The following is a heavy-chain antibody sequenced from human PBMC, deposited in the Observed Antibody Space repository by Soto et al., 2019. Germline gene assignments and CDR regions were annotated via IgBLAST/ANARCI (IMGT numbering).Heavy chain of an antibody. J-gene: IGHJ6*02. CDR3: ARVGLEWLRLRSDYYYGMDV. CDR2: IWYDGSNK. CDR1: GFTFSSYG. D-gene: IGHD5-12*01. V-gene: IGHV3-33*01. Sequence: PGGSLRLSCAASGFTFSSYGMHWVRQAPGKGLEWVAVIWYDGSNKYYADSVKGRFTISRDNSKNTLYLQMNSLRAEDTAVYYCARVGLEWLRLRSDYYYGMDVWGQGTTVTV.